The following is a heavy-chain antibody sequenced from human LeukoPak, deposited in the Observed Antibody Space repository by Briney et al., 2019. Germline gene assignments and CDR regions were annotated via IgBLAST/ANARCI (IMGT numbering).Heavy chain of an antibody. Sequence: GGSLRLSCAASGFNFSSYAMSWVRQAPGKGLEWVSTISDHGGATYYVDSVKRRFIISRDNSKNTLYLQMDRLRAEDTALYYCAKGYGSGWYDNWFDSWGQGTLVTVSS. V-gene: IGHV3-23*01. CDR3: AKGYGSGWYDNWFDS. J-gene: IGHJ5*01. D-gene: IGHD6-19*01. CDR2: ISDHGGAT. CDR1: GFNFSSYA.